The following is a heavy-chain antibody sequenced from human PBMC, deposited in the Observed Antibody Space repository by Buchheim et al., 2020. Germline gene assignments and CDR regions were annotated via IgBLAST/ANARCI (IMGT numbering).Heavy chain of an antibody. CDR1: GFTFSSYG. J-gene: IGHJ4*02. Sequence: QVQLVESGGGVVQPGRSLRLSCAASGFTFSSYGMHWVRQAPGKGLEWVAVISYDGSNKYYADSVKGRFTISRDNSKNTLYVQMNSLRAEDTAVYYCAKDIAYYDSSGYSTVFDYWGQGTL. V-gene: IGHV3-30*18. D-gene: IGHD3-22*01. CDR2: ISYDGSNK. CDR3: AKDIAYYDSSGYSTVFDY.